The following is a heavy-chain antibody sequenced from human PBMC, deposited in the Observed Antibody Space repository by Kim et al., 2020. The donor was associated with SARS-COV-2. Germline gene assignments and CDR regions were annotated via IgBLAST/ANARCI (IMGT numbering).Heavy chain of an antibody. Sequence: SETLSHTCSVSGGSIRSGGKFWTWIRQHPAKGLEWIGYISNSGNPHYSPSLRRRVSITLQTSENQFSLELTSVTAADTAVYYCARGRPLDYWGQGILVTVSS. CDR2: ISNSGNP. J-gene: IGHJ4*02. V-gene: IGHV4-31*03. CDR3: ARGRPLDY. CDR1: GGSIRSGGKF.